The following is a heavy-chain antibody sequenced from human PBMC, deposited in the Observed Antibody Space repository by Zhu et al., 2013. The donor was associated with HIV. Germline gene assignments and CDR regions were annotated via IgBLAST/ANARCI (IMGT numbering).Heavy chain of an antibody. D-gene: IGHD3-22*01. CDR1: GFTFTSYY. CDR2: INPNSGGT. V-gene: IGHV1-2*02. CDR3: ARMYYYDSSGYSYGMDV. Sequence: QEQLVQSGAEVKKPGASVKVSCTASGFTFTSYYMHWVRQAPGQGLEWMGWINPNSGGTEYAQKFQGRVTMTRDTSISTAYMELSRLRSDDTAVYYCARMYYYDSSGYSYGMDVWGQGTTVTVSS. J-gene: IGHJ6*02.